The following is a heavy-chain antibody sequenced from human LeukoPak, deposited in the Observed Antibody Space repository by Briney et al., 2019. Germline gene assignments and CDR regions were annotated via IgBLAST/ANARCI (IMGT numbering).Heavy chain of an antibody. V-gene: IGHV4-59*01. CDR3: AGAYYYGSGSSLDYYYYMDV. D-gene: IGHD3-10*01. CDR2: IYYSGST. CDR1: GGSISSYY. J-gene: IGHJ6*03. Sequence: PSETLSLTCTVSGGSISSYYWSWIRQPPGKGLEWIGYIYYSGSTNYNPSLKSRVTISVDTSKNQFSLKLSSVTAADTAVYYCAGAYYYGSGSSLDYYYYMDVWGKGTTVTVSS.